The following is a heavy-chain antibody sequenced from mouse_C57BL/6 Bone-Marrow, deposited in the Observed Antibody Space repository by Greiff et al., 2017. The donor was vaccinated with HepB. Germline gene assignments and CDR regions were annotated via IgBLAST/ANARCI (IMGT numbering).Heavy chain of an antibody. CDR2: IYPGDGDT. Sequence: QVQLQQSGAELVKPGASVKISCKASGYAFSSYWMNWVKQRPGKGLEWIGQIYPGDGDTNYNGKFKGKATLTADKSSSTAYMQRSSLTSEDSAVYFCARPDSDLYYYAMDYWGQGTSVTVSS. CDR3: ARPDSDLYYYAMDY. V-gene: IGHV1-80*01. D-gene: IGHD3-2*02. J-gene: IGHJ4*01. CDR1: GYAFSSYW.